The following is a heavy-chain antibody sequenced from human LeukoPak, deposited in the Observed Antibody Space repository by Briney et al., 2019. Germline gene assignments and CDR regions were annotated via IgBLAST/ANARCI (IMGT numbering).Heavy chain of an antibody. CDR2: IYYTGRT. CDR3: ARHPTGSSKPYNWFDP. CDR1: DGSITTSNYY. D-gene: IGHD4-11*01. Sequence: SETLSLTCTVSDGSITTSNYYWDWIRQPPGKGLEWIGTIYYTGRTYSNPSLKSRVTISGDTSKTQFSLKLISVTAADTAVYYCARHPTGSSKPYNWFDPWGQGTLVTVSS. V-gene: IGHV4-39*01. J-gene: IGHJ5*02.